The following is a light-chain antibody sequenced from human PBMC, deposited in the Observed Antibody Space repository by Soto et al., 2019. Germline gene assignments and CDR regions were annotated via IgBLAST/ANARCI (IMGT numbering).Light chain of an antibody. Sequence: ETVLTQSPGTLYVSQGARATLSCRASQNVDNSHVAWYHQRRGLPPRRLIYGASNRATGSPGSFSVSGSVADFNLTISTLQPEYFAVPFCQHYCNSPPETFGKGKLL. CDR2: GAS. CDR3: QHYCNSPPET. CDR1: QNVDNSH. V-gene: IGKV3-20*01. J-gene: IGKJ5*01.